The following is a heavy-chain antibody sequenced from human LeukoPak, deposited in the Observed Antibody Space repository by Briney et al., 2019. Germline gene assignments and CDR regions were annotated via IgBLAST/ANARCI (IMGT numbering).Heavy chain of an antibody. V-gene: IGHV1-18*01. CDR3: ARAPRVASTGRFDY. D-gene: IGHD6-13*01. CDR2: ISGYTGNT. CDR1: GYSFTSYG. Sequence: GASVTVSCKTSGYSFTSYGVNWVRQAPGQGLEWLGWISGYTGNTDYAQKFQGRVTMTTDTSTTTAYMELRSLRSDDTAVYYCARAPRVASTGRFDYWGQGTVVPVSS. J-gene: IGHJ4*02.